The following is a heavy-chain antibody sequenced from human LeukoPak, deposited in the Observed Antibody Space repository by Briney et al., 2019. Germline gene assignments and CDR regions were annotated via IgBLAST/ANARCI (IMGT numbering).Heavy chain of an antibody. CDR3: ARQGMAYDY. CDR2: IYYSGST. CDR1: GGFISSYY. V-gene: IGHV4-39*01. Sequence: PSETLSLTCTVSGGFISSYYWGWIRQPPGKGLEWIGSIYYSGSTYYNPSLKSRVTISVDTSKNQFSLKLSSVTAADTAVYYCARQGMAYDYWGQGTLVTVSS. J-gene: IGHJ4*02. D-gene: IGHD5-24*01.